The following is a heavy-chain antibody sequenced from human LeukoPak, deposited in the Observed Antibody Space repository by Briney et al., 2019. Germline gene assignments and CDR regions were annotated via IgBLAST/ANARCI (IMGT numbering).Heavy chain of an antibody. D-gene: IGHD3-10*01. V-gene: IGHV3-11*01. CDR3: ARDPGRGQLFDY. CDR2: ISSSGSYI. CDR1: GFTFSDYY. Sequence: GGSLRLSCAASGFTFSDYYMSWIRQAPGKGLEWVSYISSSGSYIYYADSVKGRFTISRDNAKNSLYLQMNSLRSDDTAVYYCARDPGRGQLFDYWGQGTLVTVSS. J-gene: IGHJ4*02.